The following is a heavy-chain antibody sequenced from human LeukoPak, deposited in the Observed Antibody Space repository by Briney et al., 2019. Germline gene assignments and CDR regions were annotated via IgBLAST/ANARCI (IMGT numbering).Heavy chain of an antibody. CDR1: GFTFSSYA. D-gene: IGHD1-26*01. CDR3: ARAMYSGNYPAFDI. V-gene: IGHV3-23*01. J-gene: IGHJ3*02. Sequence: HPGGSLRLSCAASGFTFSSYAMSWVRQAPGKGLEWVSAISGSGGSTYYADSVKGRFTISRDNSKNTLYLQMNSLRAEDTAVYYCARAMYSGNYPAFDIWGRGTMVTVSS. CDR2: ISGSGGST.